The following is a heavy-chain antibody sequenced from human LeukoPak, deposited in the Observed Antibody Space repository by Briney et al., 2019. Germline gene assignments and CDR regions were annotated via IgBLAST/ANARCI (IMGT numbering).Heavy chain of an antibody. V-gene: IGHV3-48*01. Sequence: PGGSLRLSCAASGFTFSSYSMNWVRQALGKGLEWVSYISSSSSTIYYADSVKGRFTISRDNAKNSLYLQMNSLRAEDTAVYYCARHQQLVFVWCLDTWGQGTMVTVSS. CDR1: GFTFSSYS. CDR3: ARHQQLVFVWCLDT. J-gene: IGHJ3*02. CDR2: ISSSSSTI. D-gene: IGHD6-13*01.